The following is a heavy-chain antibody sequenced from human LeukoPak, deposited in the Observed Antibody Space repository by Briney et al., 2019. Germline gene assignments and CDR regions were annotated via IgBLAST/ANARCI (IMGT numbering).Heavy chain of an antibody. CDR1: GGSFSGYY. CDR3: ARGLNTAMVTEEAGYYFDY. V-gene: IGHV4-34*01. Sequence: SETLSLTCAVYGGSFSGYYWSWIRQPPGKGLEWIGEINHSGSTNYNPSLTSRVTISVDASKNQFSLKLSSVTAADTAVYYCARGLNTAMVTEEAGYYFDYWGQGTLVTVSS. D-gene: IGHD5-18*01. CDR2: INHSGST. J-gene: IGHJ4*02.